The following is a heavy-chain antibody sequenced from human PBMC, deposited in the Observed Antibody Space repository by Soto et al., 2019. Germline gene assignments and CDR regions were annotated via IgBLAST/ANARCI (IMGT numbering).Heavy chain of an antibody. V-gene: IGHV5-10-1*01. CDR2: IDPSDSYT. CDR3: ARYSTSALPAFLYDLRDYYGDY. CDR1: GYSFTNYW. J-gene: IGHJ4*02. Sequence: GESLKISCKGSGYSFTNYWISWVRQMPGKGLEWMGRIDPSDSYTNYSPSFQGHVTISVDKSTSTAYLQWSSLKASDTAMYYCARYSTSALPAFLYDLRDYYGDYWSEGTLVTVS. D-gene: IGHD3-22*01.